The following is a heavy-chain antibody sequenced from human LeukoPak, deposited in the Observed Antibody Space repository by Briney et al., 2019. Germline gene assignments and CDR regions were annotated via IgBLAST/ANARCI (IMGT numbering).Heavy chain of an antibody. CDR2: IYYSGGT. CDR1: GGSISSYY. D-gene: IGHD3-3*01. V-gene: IGHV4-59*08. CDR3: ARAAIVTIFGVVQNAAYYYYGMDV. J-gene: IGHJ6*02. Sequence: SEILSLTCTVSGGSISSYYWSWIRQPPGKGLEWIGYIYYSGGTNYNPSLKSRVTISVDTSKNQFSLKLSSVTAADTAVYYCARAAIVTIFGVVQNAAYYYYGMDVWGQGTTVTVSS.